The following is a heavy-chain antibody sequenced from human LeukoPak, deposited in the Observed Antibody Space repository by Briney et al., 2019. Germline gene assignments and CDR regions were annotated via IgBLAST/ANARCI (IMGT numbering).Heavy chain of an antibody. J-gene: IGHJ4*02. V-gene: IGHV3-23*01. Sequence: PGGSLRLSCAASGFTFSSYAMSWVRQAPGKGLGWVSAISGSGGSTYYADSVKGRFTISRDNSKNTLYLQMNSLRAEDTAVYYCAKDRAPIVGATGGRGQGTLVTVSS. CDR3: AKDRAPIVGATGG. CDR1: GFTFSSYA. CDR2: ISGSGGST. D-gene: IGHD1-26*01.